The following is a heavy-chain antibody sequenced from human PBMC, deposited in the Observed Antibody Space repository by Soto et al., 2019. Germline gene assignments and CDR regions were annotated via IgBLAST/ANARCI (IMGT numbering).Heavy chain of an antibody. J-gene: IGHJ4*02. CDR1: GYTFTSYA. D-gene: IGHD3-16*01. V-gene: IGHV1-3*01. CDR3: ARDTGYDYVIGFH. CDR2: INAGNGNT. Sequence: GASVKVSCKASGYTFTSYAMHWVRQAPGQRLEWMGWINAGNGNTKYPQKFQGRVTITRDTSASTAYMELSSLRSEDTAVYYCARDTGYDYVIGFHWGQGTLVTVSS.